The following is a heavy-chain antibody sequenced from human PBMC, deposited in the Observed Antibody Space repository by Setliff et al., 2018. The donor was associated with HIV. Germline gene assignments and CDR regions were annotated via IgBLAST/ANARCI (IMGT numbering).Heavy chain of an antibody. CDR3: ARDGWDYYGSGTYPPLYYFDS. Sequence: GASVKVSCKASGDTFRSYAISWVRRAPGQGLEWMGRIIPILATSNYTQKFQGRVTITADKSTRTAYMELSSLRSEDTAVYYCARDGWDYYGSGTYPPLYYFDSWGQGTLVTVSS. J-gene: IGHJ4*01. V-gene: IGHV1-69*06. D-gene: IGHD3-10*01. CDR2: IIPILATS. CDR1: GDTFRSYA.